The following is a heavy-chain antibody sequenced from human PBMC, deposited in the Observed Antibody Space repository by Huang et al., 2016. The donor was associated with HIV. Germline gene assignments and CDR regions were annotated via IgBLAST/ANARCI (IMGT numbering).Heavy chain of an antibody. CDR2: SNPNTGNT. V-gene: IGHV1-8*02. CDR3: ARSAYGDLDY. J-gene: IGHJ4*02. Sequence: QVPLVQFGAEVTKPGASLKVSCKASGYTFTNYDINWGRQAPGRGLECMGWSNPNTGNTGFAQSVQGRVTMTRKTSITTAYMEVTSLTAEDTAVYYCARSAYGDLDYWGLGTLVIVSS. D-gene: IGHD4-17*01. CDR1: GYTFTNYD.